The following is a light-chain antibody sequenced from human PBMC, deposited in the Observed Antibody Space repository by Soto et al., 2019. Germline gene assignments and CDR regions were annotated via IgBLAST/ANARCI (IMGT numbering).Light chain of an antibody. Sequence: QSVLTQPASVSGSPGQSITISCTGTSSDVGAYQYVSWYQQHPGKAPKLMIYEVTYRPSGVSDRFSGSKSGNTAFLTISGLQAEDEADYYCSSYTTSSALYVFGTGTKVTVL. CDR2: EVT. CDR3: SSYTTSSALYV. CDR1: SSDVGAYQY. J-gene: IGLJ1*01. V-gene: IGLV2-14*01.